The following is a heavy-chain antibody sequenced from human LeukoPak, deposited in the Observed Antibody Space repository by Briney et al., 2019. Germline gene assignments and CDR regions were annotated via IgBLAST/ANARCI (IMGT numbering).Heavy chain of an antibody. CDR2: IRYDGSNK. V-gene: IGHV3-30*02. J-gene: IGHJ4*02. CDR3: AKLDFYCSSTSCQFDY. CDR1: GSTFSSYG. Sequence: GGSLRLSCAASGSTFSSYGMHWVRQAPGKGLEWVAFIRYDGSNKYYADSVKGRFTISRDNSKNTLYLQMNSLRAEDTAVYYCAKLDFYCSSTSCQFDYWGQGTLVTVSS. D-gene: IGHD2-2*01.